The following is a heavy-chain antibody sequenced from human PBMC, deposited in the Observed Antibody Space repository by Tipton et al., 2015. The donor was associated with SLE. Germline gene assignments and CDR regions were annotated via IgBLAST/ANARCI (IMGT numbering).Heavy chain of an antibody. Sequence: TLSLTCAVYGGSFSGYYWSWIRQPPGKGLEWIGEINHSGSTNYNPSLKSRVTISVDTSKNQFSLKLSSVTAADTAVYYCARHDNNFWSGYPRDYFDYWGQGTLVTVSS. J-gene: IGHJ4*02. CDR1: GGSFSGYY. CDR3: ARHDNNFWSGYPRDYFDY. V-gene: IGHV4-34*01. D-gene: IGHD3-3*01. CDR2: INHSGST.